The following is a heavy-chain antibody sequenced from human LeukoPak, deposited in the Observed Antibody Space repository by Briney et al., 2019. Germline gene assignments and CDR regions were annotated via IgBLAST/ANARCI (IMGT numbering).Heavy chain of an antibody. CDR2: IYYSGTT. Sequence: MSSETLSLTCTVSGGSINSYYWSWIRQPPGKGLEWIGFIYYSGTTNYNPSLKGRVTISIDTSKNQFSLKLSSVTAADTAVYYCARLRVRGYGYGPWEGPTWLDYWGQGILVAVSS. J-gene: IGHJ4*02. CDR3: ARLRVRGYGYGPWEGPTWLDY. CDR1: GGSINSYY. V-gene: IGHV4-59*12. D-gene: IGHD5-18*01.